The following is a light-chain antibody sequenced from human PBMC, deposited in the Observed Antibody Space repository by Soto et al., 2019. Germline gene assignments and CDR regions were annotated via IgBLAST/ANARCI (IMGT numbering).Light chain of an antibody. Sequence: QSVLTQPASVSGSPGQSITISCTGTSSDVGGYNYVSWYQQHSGKAPKLMISEVSNRPSGVSNRLSGSKSGNTASLTISGLQAEDDADYYCSSYTSSSTPHVFGTGTKLTVL. CDR2: EVS. CDR3: SSYTSSSTPHV. CDR1: SSDVGGYNY. J-gene: IGLJ1*01. V-gene: IGLV2-14*01.